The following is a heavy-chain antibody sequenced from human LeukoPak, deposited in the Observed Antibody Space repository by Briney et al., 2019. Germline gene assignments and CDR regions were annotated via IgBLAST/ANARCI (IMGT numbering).Heavy chain of an antibody. CDR1: GYTFTSYG. V-gene: IGHV1-18*04. Sequence: ASVKVSCKASGYTFTSYGISWVRQAPGQGLEWMGWISAYNGNTNYAQKLQGRVTMTTDTSTSTAYMELRSLRSDDTAAYYCAREGDCSSTSCPGIDYYYYYGMDVWGKGTTVTVSS. CDR2: ISAYNGNT. J-gene: IGHJ6*04. CDR3: AREGDCSSTSCPGIDYYYYYGMDV. D-gene: IGHD2-2*01.